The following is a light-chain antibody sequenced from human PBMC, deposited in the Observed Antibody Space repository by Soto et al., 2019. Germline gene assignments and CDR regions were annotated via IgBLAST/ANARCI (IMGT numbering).Light chain of an antibody. CDR1: QNINIW. J-gene: IGKJ1*01. V-gene: IGKV1-5*01. Sequence: DIQMTQSPSTLSASVGDRVTITCRASQNINIWLAWYQQNPGKAPELLIYEASSLHGGVPSRLRGSGSGTEFTPTISSLQTGDFATYYCQQYNSYYMAFGQGTRVEIK. CDR2: EAS. CDR3: QQYNSYYMA.